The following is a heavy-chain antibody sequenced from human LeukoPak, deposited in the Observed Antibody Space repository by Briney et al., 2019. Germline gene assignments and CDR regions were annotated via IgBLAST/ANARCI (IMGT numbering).Heavy chain of an antibody. D-gene: IGHD2-2*01. CDR2: FDPEDGET. V-gene: IGHV1-24*01. CDR1: GYTLTELS. CDR3: ATDPGETVPAAKGPRGDYCYGMDV. Sequence: ASVKVSCKVSGYTLTELSMHWVRQAPGKGLEWMGGFDPEDGETIYAQKFQGRVTMTEDTSTDTAYMELNSLRSDDTAVYYCATDPGETVPAAKGPRGDYCYGMDVWGQGTTVTISS. J-gene: IGHJ6*02.